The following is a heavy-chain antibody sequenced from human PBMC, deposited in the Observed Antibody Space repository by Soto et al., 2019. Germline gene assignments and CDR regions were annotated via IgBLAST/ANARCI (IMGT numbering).Heavy chain of an antibody. CDR1: GFSFSSTW. CDR3: ATVRGGYSYGLDV. J-gene: IGHJ6*02. V-gene: IGHV3-15*01. D-gene: IGHD3-16*01. Sequence: EAQLAESGGGLVKPGGSLRLSCADSGFSFSSTWMSWVRQAPGKGLEWVGRIKSKTDGETTDYAAPGKGRFTISRDDSKNTLYLQITSLKTEDTAVYYCATVRGGYSYGLDVWGQGTTVTVSS. CDR2: IKSKTDGETT.